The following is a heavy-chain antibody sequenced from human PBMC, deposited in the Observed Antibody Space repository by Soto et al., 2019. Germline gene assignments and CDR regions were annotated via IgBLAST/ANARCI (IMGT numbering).Heavy chain of an antibody. CDR1: EFTVSRNW. J-gene: IGHJ4*02. Sequence: PGGSLRLSCTASEFTVSRNWMSWVRQAPGKGLEWVANIKQDGSEKHYLDSVKGRFTISRDNAKNSLYLQMNSLRAEDTAVYYCARVLYYYDSSGYYHEYYFDYWGQGTLVTVSS. V-gene: IGHV3-7*01. CDR2: IKQDGSEK. CDR3: ARVLYYYDSSGYYHEYYFDY. D-gene: IGHD3-22*01.